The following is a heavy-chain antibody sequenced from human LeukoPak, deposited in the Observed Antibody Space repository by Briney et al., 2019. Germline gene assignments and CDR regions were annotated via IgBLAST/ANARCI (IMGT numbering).Heavy chain of an antibody. CDR1: GFIFSSYG. CDR3: AKTRGSGPFDY. Sequence: GGSLRLSCAASGFIFSSYGMSWVRQAPGKGLEWVSAISGSGGSTYYADSVKGRFTISRDNSKNTLYLQMNNLRAEDTAVYYCAKTRGSGPFDYWGQGTLVAVSS. V-gene: IGHV3-23*01. J-gene: IGHJ4*02. D-gene: IGHD3-10*01. CDR2: ISGSGGST.